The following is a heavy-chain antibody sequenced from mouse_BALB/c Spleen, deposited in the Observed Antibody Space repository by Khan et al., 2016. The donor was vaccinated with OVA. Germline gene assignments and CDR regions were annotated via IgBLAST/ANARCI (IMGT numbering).Heavy chain of an antibody. D-gene: IGHD1-2*01. J-gene: IGHJ3*01. Sequence: VQLQQSGPELVKPGASVKISCKASGYTFTDYNMDWVKQSHGKSLEWIGYIYPNNGGSGYNQKFKSKATLTVDSSSGTAYMELRSLTSEDSAVYYCARSGYGSFGYWGQGTLVTVSA. CDR3: ARSGYGSFGY. CDR1: GYTFTDYN. CDR2: IYPNNGGS. V-gene: IGHV1S29*02.